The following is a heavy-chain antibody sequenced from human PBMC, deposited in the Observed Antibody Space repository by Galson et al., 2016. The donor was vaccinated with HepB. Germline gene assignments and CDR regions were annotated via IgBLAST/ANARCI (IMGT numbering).Heavy chain of an antibody. D-gene: IGHD1-1*01. J-gene: IGHJ4*02. V-gene: IGHV3-23*01. CDR3: AKERLIRRIFDH. CDR2: VPGSGSST. Sequence: SLRLSCATSGFTFNTYAMAWVRQAPGKGLEWVSDVPGSGSSTAHADSVKGRFTISRDNSNNTLYLQMNGLRAEDTAVYYCAKERLIRRIFDHWGQGTLLTVSS. CDR1: GFTFNTYA.